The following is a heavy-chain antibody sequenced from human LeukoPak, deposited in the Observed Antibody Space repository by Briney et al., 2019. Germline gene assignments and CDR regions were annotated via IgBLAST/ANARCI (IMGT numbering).Heavy chain of an antibody. J-gene: IGHJ4*02. D-gene: IGHD6-13*01. CDR3: ARDRYSSSWDLFDY. CDR2: ISSSSSYI. CDR1: GFTFSSYS. V-gene: IGHV3-21*01. Sequence: GGSLRLSCAASGFTFSSYSMNWVRQAPGKGLEWVSSISSSSSYIYYANSVKGRFTISRDNAKNSLYLQMNSLRAEDTAVYYCARDRYSSSWDLFDYWGQGTLVTVSS.